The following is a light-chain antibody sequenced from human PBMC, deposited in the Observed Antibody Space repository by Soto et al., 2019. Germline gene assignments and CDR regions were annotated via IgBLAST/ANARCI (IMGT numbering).Light chain of an antibody. Sequence: EIVLTQSRATLSLSPGARATLSCRASKSVSKYLAWYQQRPGQAPRLLIYGASTRATGIPARFSGSGSGTDFTLTISRLEPEDFAVYYCQQHGSSPPWTFGQGTKVDIK. CDR1: KSVSKY. CDR3: QQHGSSPPWT. CDR2: GAS. V-gene: IGKV3-20*01. J-gene: IGKJ1*01.